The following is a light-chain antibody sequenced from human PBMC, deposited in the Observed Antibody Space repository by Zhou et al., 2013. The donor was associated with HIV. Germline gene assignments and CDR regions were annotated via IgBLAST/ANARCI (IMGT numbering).Light chain of an antibody. J-gene: IGKJ3*01. Sequence: IVMSQSPLSLPVTPGEPASISCRSSQSLLHSNGYNYLDWYLQKPGQSPQLLIYLGSNRASGVSDRFSGSGSGTDFTLKISRVEAEDVGVYYCMEGLQKVTFGPRDQSRISN. CDR3: MEGLQKVT. CDR2: LGS. CDR1: QSLLHSNGYNY. V-gene: IGKV2-28*01.